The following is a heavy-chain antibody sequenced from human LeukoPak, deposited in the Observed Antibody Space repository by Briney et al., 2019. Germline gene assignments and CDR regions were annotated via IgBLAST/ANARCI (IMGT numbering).Heavy chain of an antibody. CDR1: GYTFTSYG. CDR2: ISAYNGNT. Sequence: ASVKVSCKASGYTFTSYGISWVRQAPGQGLEWMGWISAYNGNTNYAQKLQGRVTMTTDTSTSTAYMELRSLRSDDTAAYYCARVSRGYCSGGSCYVDYWGQGTLVTVSS. CDR3: ARVSRGYCSGGSCYVDY. D-gene: IGHD2-15*01. V-gene: IGHV1-18*01. J-gene: IGHJ4*02.